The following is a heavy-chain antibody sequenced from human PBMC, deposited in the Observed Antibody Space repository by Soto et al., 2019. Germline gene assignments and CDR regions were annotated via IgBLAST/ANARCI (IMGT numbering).Heavy chain of an antibody. J-gene: IGHJ6*02. V-gene: IGHV1-69*01. D-gene: IGHD3-22*01. CDR3: ARVDSSGHYPSYYYYGMDV. CDR1: GGTFSSYA. Sequence: QVQLVQSGAEVKKPGSSVKVSCKASGGTFSSYAISWVRQAPGQGLEWMGGIIPIFGTANYAQKFQGRVTITADESTSTAYMELSSLRSEDTAVYYCARVDSSGHYPSYYYYGMDVWGQGTTVTVSS. CDR2: IIPIFGTA.